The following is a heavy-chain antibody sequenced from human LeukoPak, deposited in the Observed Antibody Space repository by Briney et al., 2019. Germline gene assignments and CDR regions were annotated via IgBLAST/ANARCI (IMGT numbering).Heavy chain of an antibody. CDR1: GFTFSSYW. J-gene: IGHJ6*02. CDR2: INSDGSST. D-gene: IGHD5-24*01. CDR3: ARDPKLYYYYYGMDV. Sequence: GGSLRLSCAASGFTFSSYWMHWVRQAPGKGLVWVSRINSDGSSTSYVDSVKGRFTISRDNAKNTLYLQMNSLRAEDTAVYYCARDPKLYYYYYGMDVWGQGTTVTVSS. V-gene: IGHV3-74*01.